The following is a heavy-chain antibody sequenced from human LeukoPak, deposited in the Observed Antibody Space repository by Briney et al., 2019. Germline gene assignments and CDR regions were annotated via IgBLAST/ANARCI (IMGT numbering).Heavy chain of an antibody. CDR2: ISGSGDST. CDR1: GFTFSSYA. V-gene: IGHV3-23*01. J-gene: IGHJ4*02. D-gene: IGHD3-22*01. Sequence: GGSLRLSCAASGFTFSSYAMSWVRQAPGKGLEWVSAISGSGDSTYYADSVKGRFTISRDNSKNTLYLQMNSLRAEDTAVYYCAKVDADNSGHMGYFDYWGQGTLVTVSS. CDR3: AKVDADNSGHMGYFDY.